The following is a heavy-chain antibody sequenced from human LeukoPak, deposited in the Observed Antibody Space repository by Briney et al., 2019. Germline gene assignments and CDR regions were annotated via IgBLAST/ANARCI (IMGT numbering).Heavy chain of an antibody. J-gene: IGHJ4*02. Sequence: SETLSLTSTVSGGSMNSYYWSWIRQPPGKGLEWIGHIYYVGSTNYNPSLKSRVSISVDTSKNQFSLKLSSVTAADTAVYYCARGRIYYDSTGYAYWGQGTLVTVSS. CDR2: IYYVGST. D-gene: IGHD3-22*01. CDR1: GGSMNSYY. V-gene: IGHV4-59*01. CDR3: ARGRIYYDSTGYAY.